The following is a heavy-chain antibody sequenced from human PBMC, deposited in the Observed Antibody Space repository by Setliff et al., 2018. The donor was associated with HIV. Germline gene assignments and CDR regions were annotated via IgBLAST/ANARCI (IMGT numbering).Heavy chain of an antibody. J-gene: IGHJ4*02. D-gene: IGHD4-17*01. CDR1: GVSLNYYP. V-gene: IGHV3-23*01. Sequence: PGGSLRLSCVAPGVSLNYYPFSWVRQAPGRGLEWVSTIGGSSGRTDYAHSVKGRFTISRDLSTSIVFLQMDSLRAEDTALYYCAKGPKYRDLAYPFESWGPGTQVTVSS. CDR2: IGGSSGRT. CDR3: AKGPKYRDLAYPFES.